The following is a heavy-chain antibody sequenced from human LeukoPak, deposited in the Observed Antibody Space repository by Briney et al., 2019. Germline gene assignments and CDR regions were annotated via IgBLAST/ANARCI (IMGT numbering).Heavy chain of an antibody. D-gene: IGHD3-22*01. CDR3: AREVYDSSGYYGAPLDY. CDR2: IYTSGST. J-gene: IGHJ4*02. Sequence: SETLSLTCTVSGGSISSYYWSWIRQPAGKGLEWIGGIYTSGSTNYNPSLESRVTMSVDTSKNQFSLKLSSVTAADTAVYYCAREVYDSSGYYGAPLDYWGQGTLVTVSS. CDR1: GGSISSYY. V-gene: IGHV4-4*07.